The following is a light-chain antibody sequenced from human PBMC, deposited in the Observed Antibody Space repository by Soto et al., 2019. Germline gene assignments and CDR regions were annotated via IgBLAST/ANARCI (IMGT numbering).Light chain of an antibody. CDR1: SSDVGGFNY. Sequence: QSVLTQPASVSGSPGQSITISCTGTSSDVGGFNYVSWYQQHPGKAPKLMIYDVTNRPSGVSYRFSGSKSGNTASLTISGLQAEDEADYYCNSYTGSRTYVFGTGTKVTVL. V-gene: IGLV2-14*03. J-gene: IGLJ1*01. CDR3: NSYTGSRTYV. CDR2: DVT.